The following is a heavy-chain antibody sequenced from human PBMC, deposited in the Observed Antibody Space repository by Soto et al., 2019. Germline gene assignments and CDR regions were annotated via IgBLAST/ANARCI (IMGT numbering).Heavy chain of an antibody. D-gene: IGHD5-12*01. V-gene: IGHV1-2*02. CDR1: GPNLTGPY. Sequence: GASVKVSCKASGPNLTGPYMHWVRQAPGQGLEWMGWINANRGGTKYAQNYESHVSITRDTTISTAYLELSSLTSDNTSMYYCARALNFGGYADNFYCYYCMDVWGQGTTVTVSS. CDR3: ARALNFGGYADNFYCYYCMDV. CDR2: INANRGGT. J-gene: IGHJ6*02.